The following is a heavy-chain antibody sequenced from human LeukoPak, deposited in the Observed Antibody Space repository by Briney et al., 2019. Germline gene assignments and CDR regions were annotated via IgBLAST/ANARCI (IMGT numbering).Heavy chain of an antibody. CDR1: GFTFSDYY. CDR3: ARVALIAAAGGNWFDP. Sequence: PGGSLRLSCAASGFTFSDYYMSWIRLPPGKGLEWVSYISSSCSTIYYADSVKGRFTISRDNAKNSLYLQMNSLRAEDTAVYYCARVALIAAAGGNWFDPWGQGTLVTVSS. CDR2: ISSSCSTI. V-gene: IGHV3-11*01. J-gene: IGHJ5*02. D-gene: IGHD6-13*01.